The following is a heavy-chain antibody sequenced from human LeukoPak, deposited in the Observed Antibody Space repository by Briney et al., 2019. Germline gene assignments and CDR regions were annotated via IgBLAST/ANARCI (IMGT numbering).Heavy chain of an antibody. Sequence: GGSLRLSCAASGFTLSSYGMHWVRQAPGKGLEWVAVIWYDGSNKYYADSVKGRFTISRDNSKNTLYLQMNSLRAEDTAVYYCARVSDYGDYVSAFDIWGQGTMVTVSS. J-gene: IGHJ3*02. CDR1: GFTLSSYG. D-gene: IGHD4-17*01. CDR2: IWYDGSNK. V-gene: IGHV3-33*01. CDR3: ARVSDYGDYVSAFDI.